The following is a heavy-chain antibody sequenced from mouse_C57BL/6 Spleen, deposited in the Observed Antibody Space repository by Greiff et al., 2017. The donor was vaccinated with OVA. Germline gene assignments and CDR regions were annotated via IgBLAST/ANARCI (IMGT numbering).Heavy chain of an antibody. CDR3: VRAYDYGPAWFAY. J-gene: IGHJ3*01. CDR2: IRSKSNNYAT. Sequence: DVQLVESGGGLVQPKGSLKLSCAASGFSFNTYAMNWVRQAPGKGLEWVARIRSKSNNYATYYADSVKDRFTISRDDSESMLYLQMNNLKTEDTAMYYCVRAYDYGPAWFAYWGQGTLVTVSA. D-gene: IGHD2-4*01. CDR1: GFSFNTYA. V-gene: IGHV10-1*01.